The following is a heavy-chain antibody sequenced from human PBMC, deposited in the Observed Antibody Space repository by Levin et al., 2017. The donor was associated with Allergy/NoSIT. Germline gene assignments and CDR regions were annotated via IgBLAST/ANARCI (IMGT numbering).Heavy chain of an antibody. CDR2: FDPEDGET. CDR1: GYTLTELS. D-gene: IGHD3-22*01. J-gene: IGHJ4*02. V-gene: IGHV1-24*01. CDR3: ATDEGDSSGYYYDFDY. Sequence: PWASVKVSCKVSGYTLTELSMHWVRQAPGKGLEWMGGFDPEDGETIYAQKFQGRVTMTEDTSTDTAYMELSSLRSEDTAVYYCATDEGDSSGYYYDFDYWGQGTLVTVSS.